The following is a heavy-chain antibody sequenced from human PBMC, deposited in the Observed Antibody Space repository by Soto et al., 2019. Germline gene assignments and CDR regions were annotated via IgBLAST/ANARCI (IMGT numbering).Heavy chain of an antibody. CDR2: ISAYNGNT. D-gene: IGHD3-22*01. CDR3: ASWPDYYDSSGYYSFSY. J-gene: IGHJ4*02. CDR1: GYTFTSYG. V-gene: IGHV1-18*01. Sequence: AASVKVSCKASGYTFTSYGISWVRQAPGQGLEWMGWISAYNGNTNYAQKLQGRVTMTTDTSTSTAYMELRSLRSDDTAVYYCASWPDYYDSSGYYSFSYWGQGTLVTVSS.